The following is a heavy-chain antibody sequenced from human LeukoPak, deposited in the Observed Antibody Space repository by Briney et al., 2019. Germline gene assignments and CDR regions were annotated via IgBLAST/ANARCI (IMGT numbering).Heavy chain of an antibody. CDR1: GGSISSSSYY. D-gene: IGHD3-16*01. V-gene: IGHV4-39*01. CDR2: IYYSGST. CDR3: ARHGAPYDAFDI. Sequence: PSETLCLTCTVSGGSISSSSYYWGWIRQPPGKGLEWIGGIYYSGSTYYNPSLKSRVTISVDTSKNQFSLKLSSVTAADTAVYYCARHGAPYDAFDIWGQGTMVTVSS. J-gene: IGHJ3*02.